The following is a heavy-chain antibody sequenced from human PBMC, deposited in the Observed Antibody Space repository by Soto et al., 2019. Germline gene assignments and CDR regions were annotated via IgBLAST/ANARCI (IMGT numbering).Heavy chain of an antibody. J-gene: IGHJ4*02. CDR1: GFTFTTYG. V-gene: IGHV3-23*01. CDR2: ISGSGENT. D-gene: IGHD6-19*01. Sequence: EVQLLESGGGLVQPGGSLRLSCATSGFTFTTYGMSWVRQTPGKGLDWVSTISGSGENTYYADSVKGRFTVSRDNFKNTLYLQMNSLRAEDTAIYYCATPYSSDWYYFDFWGQGTLVTVSS. CDR3: ATPYSSDWYYFDF.